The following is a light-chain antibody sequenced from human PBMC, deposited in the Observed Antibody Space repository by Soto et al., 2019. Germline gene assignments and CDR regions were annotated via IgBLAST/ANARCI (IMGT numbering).Light chain of an antibody. CDR1: SGCSNYK. Sequence: QPVLTQPPSASASLGASVTLTCILSSGCSNYKVDWYQQRPGKGPRFVMRVGTGGIVGSKGDGIPDRFSVLGSGLNRYLTIKNIQEEDESDYHCGADHGSGSNFVHVVFGGGTKLTVL. V-gene: IGLV9-49*01. CDR2: VGTGGIVG. CDR3: GADHGSGSNFVHVV. J-gene: IGLJ2*01.